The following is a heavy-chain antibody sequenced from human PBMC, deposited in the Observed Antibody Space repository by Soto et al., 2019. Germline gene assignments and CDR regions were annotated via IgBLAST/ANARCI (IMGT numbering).Heavy chain of an antibody. CDR1: GFTFSSYA. D-gene: IGHD2-2*02. CDR3: AKEVIVVVPAAINWFDP. V-gene: IGHV3-23*01. J-gene: IGHJ5*02. CDR2: ISGSGGST. Sequence: GGSLRLSWAASGFTFSSYAMSRVRQAQRKGLEWVSAISGSGGSTYYADAVKGRFTISRDNSKNTLYLQMNSLRDEDTAVYYCAKEVIVVVPAAINWFDPWGQGTLVTVSS.